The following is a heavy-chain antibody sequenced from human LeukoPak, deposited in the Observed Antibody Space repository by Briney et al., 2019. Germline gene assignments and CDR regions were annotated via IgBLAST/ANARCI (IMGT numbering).Heavy chain of an antibody. CDR1: GFSFSNYA. CDR3: VKVHYDFWRGILGDFDY. V-gene: IGHV3-23*01. J-gene: IGHJ4*02. D-gene: IGHD3-3*01. Sequence: GGSLRLSCAASGFSFSNYALTWVRQAPGKGLEWVSAISGSGGGTYYADSVKGRFTISRDNSENTLYLQMSSLRAEDTAVYYCVKVHYDFWRGILGDFDYWGQGTLVTVSS. CDR2: ISGSGGGT.